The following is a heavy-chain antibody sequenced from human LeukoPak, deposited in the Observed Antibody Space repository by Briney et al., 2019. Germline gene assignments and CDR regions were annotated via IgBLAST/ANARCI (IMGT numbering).Heavy chain of an antibody. CDR1: GGSFSGYY. D-gene: IGHD2-2*01. J-gene: IGHJ3*02. CDR3: ARPGYCSSTSCAAAFDI. V-gene: IGHV4-34*01. Sequence: SETLSLTCAVYGGSFSGYYWSWIRQPPGKGLEWIGEINHSGSTNYNPSLKSRVTISVDTSKNQFSLKLSSVTAADTAVYYCARPGYCSSTSCAAAFDIWGQGTMVTVSS. CDR2: INHSGST.